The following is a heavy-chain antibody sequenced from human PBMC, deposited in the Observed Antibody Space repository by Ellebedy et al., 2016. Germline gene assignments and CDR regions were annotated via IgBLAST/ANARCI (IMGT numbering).Heavy chain of an antibody. V-gene: IGHV3-23*01. Sequence: GESLKISXAASGFSFINYAMTWVRQPPGKGLEWVSGISGGGSSTSYADSVTGRFTTSRDNSKNTLYLQMNSLRAEDTALYYCAKPPAGILTGYYAEAAFDIWGQGTMVTVSS. J-gene: IGHJ3*02. CDR2: ISGGGSST. CDR3: AKPPAGILTGYYAEAAFDI. CDR1: GFSFINYA. D-gene: IGHD3-9*01.